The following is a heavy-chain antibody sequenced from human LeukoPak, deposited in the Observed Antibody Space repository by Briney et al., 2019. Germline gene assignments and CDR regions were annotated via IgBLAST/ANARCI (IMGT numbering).Heavy chain of an antibody. CDR1: GFTFSSYE. D-gene: IGHD3-10*02. CDR2: ISSSGSTI. Sequence: GGSLRLSCAASGFTFSSYEMNWVRQAPGKGREWVSYISSSGSTIYYTDSVKGRFTISRDNAKNSLYLQMNSVRAEDTAVYYCAELGITMIGGVWGKGTTVTISS. CDR3: AELGITMIGGV. J-gene: IGHJ6*04. V-gene: IGHV3-48*03.